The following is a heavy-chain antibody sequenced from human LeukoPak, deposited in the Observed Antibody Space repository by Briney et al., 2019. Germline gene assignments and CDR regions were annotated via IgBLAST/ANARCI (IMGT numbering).Heavy chain of an antibody. J-gene: IGHJ6*03. V-gene: IGHV4-34*01. CDR1: GGSFSGYY. Sequence: SETLSLTCAVYGGSFSGYYWSWIRQPPGKGLEWIGEINHSGSTNYNPSLKSRVTISVDTSKNQFSLKLSSVPAADTAVYYCARGRAEIVVVPAASALYYYYYYMDVWGKGTTVTVSS. CDR3: ARGRAEIVVVPAASALYYYYYYMDV. CDR2: INHSGST. D-gene: IGHD2-2*01.